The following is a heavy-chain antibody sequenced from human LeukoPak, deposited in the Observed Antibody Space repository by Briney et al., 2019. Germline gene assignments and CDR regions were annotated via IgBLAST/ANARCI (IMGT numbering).Heavy chain of an antibody. CDR2: IKEDGSRE. Sequence: HPGGSLRLSCAASGFTFSTCWMTWVRQAPGKGLEWVANIKEDGSREYYVDSVKGRFTISRDNAKNSLYLQMDSLTAEDTAVYYCARDSPGYGAYVSWGQGTLVSVSS. CDR3: ARDSPGYGAYVS. V-gene: IGHV3-7*01. J-gene: IGHJ1*01. CDR1: GFTFSTCW. D-gene: IGHD5-12*01.